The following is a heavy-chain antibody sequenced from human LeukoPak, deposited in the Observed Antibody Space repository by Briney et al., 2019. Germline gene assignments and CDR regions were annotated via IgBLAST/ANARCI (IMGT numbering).Heavy chain of an antibody. CDR1: GLTLSNVW. CDR3: AQGSGQYYEY. V-gene: IGHV3-15*07. J-gene: IGHJ4*02. D-gene: IGHD3-22*01. CDR2: IKSKTAGGTT. Sequence: GGSLRLSCAVSGLTLSNVWMNWVRQAPGKGLEWVGRIKSKTAGGTTDFAAPVKGRFSISRDDSQNMLYLQMNSLTSEDSAVYYCAQGSGQYYEYWGRGTLVTVSS.